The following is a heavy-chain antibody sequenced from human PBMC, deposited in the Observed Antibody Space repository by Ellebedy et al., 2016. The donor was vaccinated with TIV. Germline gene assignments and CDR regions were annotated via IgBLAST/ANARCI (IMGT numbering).Heavy chain of an antibody. D-gene: IGHD3-22*01. CDR2: IFYSGST. CDR3: ARVLRFGYYASY. Sequence: LRLXXTVSGGSISSGAYYWSWVRQPPGKGLEWIGYIFYSGSTSYNPSLKSRVNISVDTSKNQFSLKLSSVTTADTAVYYCARVLRFGYYASYWGQGTLVTVSS. CDR1: GGSISSGAYY. V-gene: IGHV4-30-4*01. J-gene: IGHJ4*02.